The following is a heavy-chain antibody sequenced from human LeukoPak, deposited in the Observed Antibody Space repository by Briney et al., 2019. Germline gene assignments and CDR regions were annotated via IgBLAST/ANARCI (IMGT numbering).Heavy chain of an antibody. Sequence: PSETLSLTCAVYGGSFSGYYWSWIRRPPGKGLEWIGEINHSGGTNYNPSLKSRVTISVDTSKNQFSLKLSSVTAADTAVYYCASLGGVGSIDYWGQGTLVTVSS. J-gene: IGHJ4*02. CDR3: ASLGGVGSIDY. CDR2: INHSGGT. V-gene: IGHV4-34*01. D-gene: IGHD3-16*01. CDR1: GGSFSGYY.